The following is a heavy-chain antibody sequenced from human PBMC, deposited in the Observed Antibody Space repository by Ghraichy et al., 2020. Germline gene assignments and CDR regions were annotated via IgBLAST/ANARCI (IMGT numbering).Heavy chain of an antibody. Sequence: GGSLRLSCAASGFTFSNYWMAWVRQAPGRGLEWVANIKPDGGETYFRDSVMGRFAIFRDNAKNSLYLQMSSLRAEDTALYYCARDAGLDYWGQGTLVTVSS. V-gene: IGHV3-7*03. CDR2: IKPDGGET. CDR3: ARDAGLDY. J-gene: IGHJ4*02. CDR1: GFTFSNYW.